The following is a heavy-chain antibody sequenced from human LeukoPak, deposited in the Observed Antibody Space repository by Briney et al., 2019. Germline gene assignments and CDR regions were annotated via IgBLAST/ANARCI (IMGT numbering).Heavy chain of an antibody. V-gene: IGHV4-59*01. CDR3: ARHGYSSGSLAWFDP. Sequence: ASETLSLTCTVSGASISSYYWSWIRQPPGKGLEWIGYIYYSGSTNYNPSLKSRVTISVDTSKNQFSLKLSSVTAADTAVYYCARHGYSSGSLAWFDPWGQGTQVTVSS. CDR1: GASISSYY. D-gene: IGHD6-19*01. CDR2: IYYSGST. J-gene: IGHJ5*02.